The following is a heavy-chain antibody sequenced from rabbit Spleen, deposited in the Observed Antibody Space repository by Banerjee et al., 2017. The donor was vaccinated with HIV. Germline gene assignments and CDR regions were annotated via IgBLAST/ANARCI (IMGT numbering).Heavy chain of an antibody. CDR3: ARETSSGWGVVLYYFNL. D-gene: IGHD4-1*01. CDR1: GFSFNDDYV. CDR2: INTWSGRP. J-gene: IGHJ4*01. Sequence: QEQLVESGGGLVQPEGSLTLTCTASGFSFNDDYVMCWVRQAPGKGLRWIACINTWSGRPVYASWAKGRFTMSKTSSTTVTLQMTSLTAADTATYFCARETSSGWGVVLYYFNLWGPGTLVTVS. V-gene: IGHV1S45*01.